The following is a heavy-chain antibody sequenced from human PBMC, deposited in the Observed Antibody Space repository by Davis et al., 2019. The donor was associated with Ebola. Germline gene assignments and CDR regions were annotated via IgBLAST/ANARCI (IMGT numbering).Heavy chain of an antibody. V-gene: IGHV1-3*01. Sequence: AASVKVSCKASGYTFPNFALHWLRQAPGQRLEWMGWINPANGNTKYSEQFQGRVTIARDTSASTVYMEMSSLRSEDTAVYYCARDREVFGGYCTGGTCFDYYHAMDVWGEGSTVTVSP. CDR2: INPANGNT. CDR1: GYTFPNFA. J-gene: IGHJ6*04. CDR3: ARDREVFGGYCTGGTCFDYYHAMDV. D-gene: IGHD2-8*02.